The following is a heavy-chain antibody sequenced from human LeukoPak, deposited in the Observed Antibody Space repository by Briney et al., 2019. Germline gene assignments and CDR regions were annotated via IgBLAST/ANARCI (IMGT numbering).Heavy chain of an antibody. CDR3: VRSRGYSYGYSYYFDY. D-gene: IGHD5-18*01. Sequence: GASLQISCKGSGSIFTTYWIGWGRQLPGKGLEWMGIIYPGDSETRYSPSFQGQVTISADKSISTAYLQWSSLKASDTAMYYCVRSRGYSYGYSYYFDYWGQGTRVTVSS. V-gene: IGHV5-51*01. CDR1: GSIFTTYW. J-gene: IGHJ4*02. CDR2: IYPGDSET.